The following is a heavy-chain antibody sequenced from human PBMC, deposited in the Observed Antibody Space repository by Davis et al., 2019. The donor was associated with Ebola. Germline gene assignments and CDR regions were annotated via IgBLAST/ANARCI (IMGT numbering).Heavy chain of an antibody. CDR3: ARDEPHDFWSGYYSGPNYYYYGMDV. V-gene: IGHV1-69*06. CDR2: IIPIFGTA. J-gene: IGHJ6*02. Sequence: AASVKVSCKASGGTFSSYAISWVRQAPGQGLEWMGRIIPIFGTANYAQKFQGRVAITADKSTSTAYMELSSLRSEDTAVYYCARDEPHDFWSGYYSGPNYYYYGMDVWGQGTTVTVSS. D-gene: IGHD3-3*01. CDR1: GGTFSSYA.